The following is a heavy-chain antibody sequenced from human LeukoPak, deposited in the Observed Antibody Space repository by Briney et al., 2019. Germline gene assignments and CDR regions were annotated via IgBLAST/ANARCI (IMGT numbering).Heavy chain of an antibody. V-gene: IGHV3-7*05. J-gene: IGHJ4*02. Sequence: PGGSLRLSCAASRFTFSNYWMSWVRQPPGKGLEWVANINQGGSEKYYVSSVKGRFTISRDNAKNPLYLQMNSLRADDTAIYYCVRDGSGYDYWGQGTLVTVSS. CDR3: VRDGSGYDY. CDR1: RFTFSNYW. CDR2: INQGGSEK. D-gene: IGHD6-19*01.